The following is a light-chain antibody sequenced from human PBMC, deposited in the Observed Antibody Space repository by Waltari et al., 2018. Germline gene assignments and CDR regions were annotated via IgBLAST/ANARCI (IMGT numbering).Light chain of an antibody. CDR3: QQYNNWPPWT. J-gene: IGKJ1*01. CDR1: QNINSN. CDR2: GAS. V-gene: IGKV3D-15*01. Sequence: EIVMTQSPATLSVSPGEGATLSCRASQNINSNLAWYQQQPCQTPRLLIYGASTRAIGIPARFSGSGSGTEFTLTISSLQSEDFALYYCQQYNNWPPWTFGQGTKVEIK.